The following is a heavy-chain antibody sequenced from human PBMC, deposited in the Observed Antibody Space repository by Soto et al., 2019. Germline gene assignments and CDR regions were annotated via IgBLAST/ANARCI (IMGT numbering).Heavy chain of an antibody. CDR1: GFTFSSYA. D-gene: IGHD2-2*01. CDR2: ISGSGGST. V-gene: IGHV3-23*01. J-gene: IGHJ5*02. Sequence: GGSLRLSCAASGFTFSSYAMSWVRQAPGKVLEWVSAISGSGGSTYYADSVKGRFTISRDNSKNTLYLQMNRLRAEDTAVYYCAKGGAQLLHYNWFDPWGQGTLVTVSS. CDR3: AKGGAQLLHYNWFDP.